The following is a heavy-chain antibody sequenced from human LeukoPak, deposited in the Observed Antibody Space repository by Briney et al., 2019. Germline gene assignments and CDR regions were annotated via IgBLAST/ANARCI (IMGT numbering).Heavy chain of an antibody. CDR1: GFTFSSSV. Sequence: GGSLGLSCAASGFTFSSSVMSRVRQAPGKGLEWVSTINGGGTRSYYAVSVNGRFIISRDNSMNTLYLQMNGLRAKDTAVYYCARDQGGYSTDLDFWGQGTLVTVSS. V-gene: IGHV3-23*01. D-gene: IGHD5-12*01. CDR2: INGGGTRS. J-gene: IGHJ4*02. CDR3: ARDQGGYSTDLDF.